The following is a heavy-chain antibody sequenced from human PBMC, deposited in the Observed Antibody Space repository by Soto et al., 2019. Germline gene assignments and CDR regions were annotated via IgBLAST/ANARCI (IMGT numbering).Heavy chain of an antibody. V-gene: IGHV4-39*01. J-gene: IGHJ4*02. D-gene: IGHD6-13*01. Sequence: QLQLQESGPGLMKPSETLSLTCTVSGGSISSSSYYWGWIRQPPGKGLEWIGSIYYSGSTYYNPSLRGRVTISVDTSKNQFSLKLSSVTAADTAVYYCARPAAAAEMDPFDYWGQGTLVTVSS. CDR1: GGSISSSSYY. CDR2: IYYSGST. CDR3: ARPAAAAEMDPFDY.